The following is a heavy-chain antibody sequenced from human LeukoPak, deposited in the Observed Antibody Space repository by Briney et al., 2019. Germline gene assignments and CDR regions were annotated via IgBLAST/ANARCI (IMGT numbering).Heavy chain of an antibody. CDR1: GGSISSSSYY. J-gene: IGHJ4*02. CDR2: IYYSGST. D-gene: IGHD2-2*01. CDR3: ARQDGVYCSSTSCSGGDY. V-gene: IGHV4-39*01. Sequence: SETLSLTCTVSGGSISSSSYYWGWIRQPPGKGLEWIGSIYYSGSTYYNPSLKSRVTISVDTSKNQFSLKLSSVTAADTAVYYCARQDGVYCSSTSCSGGDYWGQGTLVTVSS.